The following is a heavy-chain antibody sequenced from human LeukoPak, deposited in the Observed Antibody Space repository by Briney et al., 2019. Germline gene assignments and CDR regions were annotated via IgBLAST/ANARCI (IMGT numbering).Heavy chain of an antibody. Sequence: ASVKVSCKASGYTFTDYYIHWVRQAPGQGLEWMGWINPNSAGTNYAQNFQGRVTMTRDTSISTAYMELSRLISGDTAVYYCARGLGSSWPRDDAFDIWGQGTMVTVSS. CDR2: INPNSAGT. J-gene: IGHJ3*02. D-gene: IGHD6-13*01. CDR1: GYTFTDYY. CDR3: ARGLGSSWPRDDAFDI. V-gene: IGHV1-2*02.